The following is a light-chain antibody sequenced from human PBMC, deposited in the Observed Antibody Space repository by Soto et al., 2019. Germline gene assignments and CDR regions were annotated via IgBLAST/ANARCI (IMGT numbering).Light chain of an antibody. Sequence: EIVMTQSPATLSVSPGERATLSCRASQSVSSSYLAWYQQKPGQAPRLLIYGASSRATGIPDRFSGSGSGTDFTLTISSLQPEDFAVYYCQQDYNLPQSFGQGTKVDI. CDR1: QSVSSSY. CDR3: QQDYNLPQS. V-gene: IGKV3D-7*01. J-gene: IGKJ1*01. CDR2: GAS.